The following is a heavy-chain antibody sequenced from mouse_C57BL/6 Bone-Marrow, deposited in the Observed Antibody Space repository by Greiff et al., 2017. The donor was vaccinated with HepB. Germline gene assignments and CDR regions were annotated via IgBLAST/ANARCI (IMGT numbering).Heavy chain of an antibody. D-gene: IGHD1-1*01. CDR1: GFTFSDYG. CDR2: ISSGSSTI. Sequence: EVKVVESGGGLVKPGGSLKLSCAASGFTFSDYGMHWVRQAPEKGLDWVAYISSGSSTIYYADTVKGRFTISRDNAKNTLFLQRTSLRSEDTAMYYCARRSRITTVVAGDAMDYWGQGTSVTVSS. V-gene: IGHV5-17*01. CDR3: ARRSRITTVVAGDAMDY. J-gene: IGHJ4*01.